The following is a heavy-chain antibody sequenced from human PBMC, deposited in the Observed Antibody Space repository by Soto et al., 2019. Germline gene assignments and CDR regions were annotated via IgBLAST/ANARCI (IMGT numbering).Heavy chain of an antibody. CDR1: GFIVSDSS. CDR3: SRIFESPSPMITAFDM. V-gene: IGHV3-73*02. J-gene: IGHJ4*02. CDR2: IRSKANNDAT. Sequence: EVQLVESGGGLVQPGGSLKLSCAASGFIVSDSSIQWVRQASGKGLEWVGRIRSKANNDATAYAATVRGRFTISRDDSNNMAYLQMNSLKTEDTAVYYCSRIFESPSPMITAFDMWGQGSLVTV. D-gene: IGHD3-9*01.